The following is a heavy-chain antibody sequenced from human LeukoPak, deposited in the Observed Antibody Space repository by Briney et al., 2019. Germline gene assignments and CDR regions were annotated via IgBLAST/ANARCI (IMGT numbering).Heavy chain of an antibody. D-gene: IGHD1-26*01. V-gene: IGHV4-59*01. Sequence: SETLSLTCTVSGGSISSYYWSWIRQPPGKGLEWIGYIYYSGSTNYNPSLKSRVTISVDTSKNQFSLKLSSVTAADTAVYYCARGRLYSGGYFGWFDPWGQGTLVTVSS. J-gene: IGHJ5*02. CDR3: ARGRLYSGGYFGWFDP. CDR2: IYYSGST. CDR1: GGSISSYY.